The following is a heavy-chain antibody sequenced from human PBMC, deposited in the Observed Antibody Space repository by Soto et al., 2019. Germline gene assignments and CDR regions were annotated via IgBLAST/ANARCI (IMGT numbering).Heavy chain of an antibody. CDR1: GYTFTSYG. D-gene: IGHD4-17*01. V-gene: IGHV1-18*01. CDR3: ARDRNYGTFFDY. Sequence: ASVKVSCKASGYTFTSYGISWVRQAPGQGLEWMGWISAYNGNTNYAQKPQGRVTMTTDTSTSTAYMELRSLRSDDTAVYYCARDRNYGTFFDYWGKGTLVTVSS. CDR2: ISAYNGNT. J-gene: IGHJ4*02.